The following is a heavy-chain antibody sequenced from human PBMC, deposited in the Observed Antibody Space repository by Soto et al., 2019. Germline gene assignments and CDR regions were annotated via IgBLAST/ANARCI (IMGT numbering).Heavy chain of an antibody. CDR3: ARDVEYYYDSSGYSMDV. Sequence: ASVKVSCKASGYTFTSYYMHWVRQAPGQGLEWMGIINPSGGSTSYAQKFQGRVTMTRDTSTSTVYMELSSLRSEDTAVYYCARDVEYYYDSSGYSMDVWGQGTTVTVSS. CDR1: GYTFTSYY. CDR2: INPSGGST. V-gene: IGHV1-46*01. D-gene: IGHD3-22*01. J-gene: IGHJ6*02.